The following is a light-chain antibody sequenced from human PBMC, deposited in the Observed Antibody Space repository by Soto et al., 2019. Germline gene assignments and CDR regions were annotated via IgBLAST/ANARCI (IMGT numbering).Light chain of an antibody. CDR1: DLGSKF. V-gene: IGLV3-1*01. CDR3: QAWDIRV. Sequence: SYELTQPPSMSVSPGQTATITCSGADLGSKFACWYQQKPGQSPILVIYQDNKRPSGIPERFSGSNSGNTATLTISGTQPMDEADSYCQAWDIRVFGGGTKLTVL. J-gene: IGLJ3*02. CDR2: QDN.